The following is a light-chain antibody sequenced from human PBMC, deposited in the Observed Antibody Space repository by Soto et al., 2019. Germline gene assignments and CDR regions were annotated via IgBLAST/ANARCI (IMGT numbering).Light chain of an antibody. Sequence: EIVLTQSAGTLSLSPGERATLSCSASQSVSSSYLAWYQQKPGQAPRLLIYGASSRATGIPDRFSGSGSGTDFTLTISRLEPEDFAVYYCQQYGSSPGITFGQGTRLEIK. CDR1: QSVSSSY. V-gene: IGKV3-20*01. CDR3: QQYGSSPGIT. CDR2: GAS. J-gene: IGKJ5*01.